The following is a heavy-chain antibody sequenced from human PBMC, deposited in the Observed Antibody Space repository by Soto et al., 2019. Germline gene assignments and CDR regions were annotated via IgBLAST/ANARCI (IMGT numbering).Heavy chain of an antibody. J-gene: IGHJ3*02. CDR3: ARPFTLSDAFDI. CDR2: ISYDGSNK. Sequence: QVQLVESGGGVVQPGRSLRLSCAASGFTFSSYAMHWVRQAPGKGLEWVAVISYDGSNKYYADSVKGRFTISRDNSKNTLYLQMNSLRAEDTAVYYCARPFTLSDAFDIWGQGTMVTVSS. CDR1: GFTFSSYA. V-gene: IGHV3-30-3*01.